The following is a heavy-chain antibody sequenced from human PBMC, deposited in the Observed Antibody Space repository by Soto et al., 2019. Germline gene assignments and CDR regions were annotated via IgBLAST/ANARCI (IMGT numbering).Heavy chain of an antibody. CDR2: INPSGGST. D-gene: IGHD3-22*01. V-gene: IGHV1-46*03. CDR1: GYTFTIYY. Sequence: ASVKVSCKASGYTFTIYYMHWVRQAPGQGLEWMGIINPSGGSTSYAQKFQGRVTMTRDTPTSTVYMELSSLRSEDTAVYYCARGAYYYDSSGYLLLYYWGQGTLVTVS. J-gene: IGHJ4*02. CDR3: ARGAYYYDSSGYLLLYY.